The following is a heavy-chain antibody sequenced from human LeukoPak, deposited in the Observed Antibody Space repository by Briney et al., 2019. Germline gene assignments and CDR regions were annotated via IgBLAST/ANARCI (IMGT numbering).Heavy chain of an antibody. CDR1: GFTFSSYW. CDR3: ARDQRITIFGVVKNSIDY. V-gene: IGHV3-7*01. J-gene: IGHJ4*02. D-gene: IGHD3-3*01. CDR2: IKQDGSEK. Sequence: PGGSLRLSCAASGFTFSSYWMSWVRQAPGKGLEWVANIKQDGSEKYYVDSVKGRFTISRDNAKSSLYLQMNSLRAEDTAVYYCARDQRITIFGVVKNSIDYWGQGTLVTVSS.